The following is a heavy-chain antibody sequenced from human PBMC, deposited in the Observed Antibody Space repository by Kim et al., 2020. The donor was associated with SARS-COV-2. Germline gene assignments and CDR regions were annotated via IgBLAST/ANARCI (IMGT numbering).Heavy chain of an antibody. CDR3: VRDGWES. CDR2: LSGDTVGS. V-gene: IGHV3-43*02. CDR1: GFTFDDYA. J-gene: IGHJ5*02. Sequence: GGFLRLSCAASGFTFDDYAMHWVRQAPGKGLEWVSLLSGDTVGSAYRDSVKGRFTISRDNSQNSLYLQMNRLRTEDTALYYCVRDGWESWGQGTLVTVSS. D-gene: IGHD1-26*01.